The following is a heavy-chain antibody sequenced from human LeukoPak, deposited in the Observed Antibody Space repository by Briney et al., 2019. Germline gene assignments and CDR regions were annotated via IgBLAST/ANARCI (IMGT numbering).Heavy chain of an antibody. J-gene: IGHJ2*01. CDR2: IYHSGST. CDR3: ARAALGYCSSTSCYSYWYFDL. CDR1: GGSISSGGYY. Sequence: PSQTLSLTCTVSGGSISSGGYYWSWIRQPPGKGLEWIGYIYHSGSTYYNPSLKSRVTISVDRSKNQFSLKLSSVTAADTAVYYCARAALGYCSSTSCYSYWYFDLWGRGTLVTVSS. D-gene: IGHD2-2*01. V-gene: IGHV4-30-2*01.